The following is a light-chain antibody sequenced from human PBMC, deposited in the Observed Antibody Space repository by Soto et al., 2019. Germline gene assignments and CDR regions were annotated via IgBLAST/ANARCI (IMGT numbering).Light chain of an antibody. Sequence: EIVMTQSPATLSVSPGERATLSCRASQSLRSSLAWYQQKPGQAPRLLIYGASSRATGIPDRSSGSGSGTEFTLTISSLQSEDFAVYSCQQYNNWPLTFGQGTKVDIK. J-gene: IGKJ1*01. CDR2: GAS. CDR1: QSLRSS. CDR3: QQYNNWPLT. V-gene: IGKV3D-15*01.